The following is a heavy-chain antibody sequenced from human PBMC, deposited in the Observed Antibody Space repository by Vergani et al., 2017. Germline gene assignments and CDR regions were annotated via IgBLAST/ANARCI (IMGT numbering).Heavy chain of an antibody. CDR1: GYTFTSYA. J-gene: IGHJ4*02. V-gene: IGHV1-3*01. D-gene: IGHD6-19*01. CDR2: INAGNGNT. Sequence: QVQLVQSGAEVKKPGASVKVSCKASGYTFTSYAMHWVRQAPGQRLEWMGWINAGNGNTKYSQKFQGRVTITRDTSASTAYRELSSLRSEDTAVYYCARDRRQWLARYFDYWGQGTLVTVSS. CDR3: ARDRRQWLARYFDY.